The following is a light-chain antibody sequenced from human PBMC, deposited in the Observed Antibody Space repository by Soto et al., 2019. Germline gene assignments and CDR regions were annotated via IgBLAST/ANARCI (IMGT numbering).Light chain of an antibody. CDR3: TSFTSSSTQV. J-gene: IGLJ1*01. CDR1: SGDVDAFDY. Sequence: QSVLTQPASVSGSPGQSITISCTGTSGDVDAFDYVSWYQQHPGKAPKLMIFEVSDRPSGVSDRFSGSKSGSTASLTISGLQAEDEADYSCTSFTSSSTQVFGTGTKVTV. CDR2: EVS. V-gene: IGLV2-14*01.